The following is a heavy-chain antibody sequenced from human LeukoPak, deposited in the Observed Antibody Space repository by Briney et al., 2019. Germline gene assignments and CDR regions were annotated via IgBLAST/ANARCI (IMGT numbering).Heavy chain of an antibody. Sequence: SETLSLTCTVSGGSISSYYWSWIRQPPGKGLEWIGYIYYSGSTNYNPSLKSRVTISVDTSKNQFSLKLSSVTAADTAVYYCARVVVPAAMFDYWGQGTLVTVSS. J-gene: IGHJ4*02. CDR1: GGSISSYY. V-gene: IGHV4-59*01. CDR3: ARVVVPAAMFDY. CDR2: IYYSGST. D-gene: IGHD2-2*01.